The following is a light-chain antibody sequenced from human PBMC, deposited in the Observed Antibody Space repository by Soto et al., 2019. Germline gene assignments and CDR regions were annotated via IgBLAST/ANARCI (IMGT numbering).Light chain of an antibody. J-gene: IGKJ4*01. V-gene: IGKV3-15*01. CDR1: QSVSTK. CDR2: GAS. CDR3: QQYNNWPLA. Sequence: DIVLTQSPATLSVSPGERATLSCRASQSVSTKLGWYQQKPGQAPRLLIYGASTRATGIPARFSGSGSGTEFTLTISSLQSEDFAVYYCQQYNNWPLAFGGGTKVDIK.